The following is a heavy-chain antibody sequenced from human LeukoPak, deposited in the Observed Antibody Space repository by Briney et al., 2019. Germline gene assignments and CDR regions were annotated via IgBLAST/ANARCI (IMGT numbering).Heavy chain of an antibody. CDR2: ISGSGGST. CDR1: ELTFSFYA. D-gene: IGHD1-1*01. J-gene: IGHJ4*02. CDR3: ARNGWKSLDY. Sequence: GGSLRLSCAGSELTFSFYAMTWVRQAPGKGLEWVSGISGSGGSTHYADSVKGRFTISRDNSKNTLYLQMNSLRDEDTAVYYCARNGWKSLDYWGQGTLVTVSS. V-gene: IGHV3-23*01.